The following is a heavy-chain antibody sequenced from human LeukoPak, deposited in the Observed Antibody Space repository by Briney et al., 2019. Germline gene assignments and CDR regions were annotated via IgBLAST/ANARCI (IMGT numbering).Heavy chain of an antibody. V-gene: IGHV3-74*01. D-gene: IGHD2/OR15-2a*01. CDR2: IDSDGSWT. CDR1: GSYW. J-gene: IGHJ4*02. CDR3: VSFYETY. Sequence: GGSLRLSCAASGSYWMHWVRQAPGKGLVWVSHIDSDGSWTSYADSVKGRFTISKDNAKNTVYLQMNNLRAEDTAVYYCVSFYETYWGRGTLVTVSS.